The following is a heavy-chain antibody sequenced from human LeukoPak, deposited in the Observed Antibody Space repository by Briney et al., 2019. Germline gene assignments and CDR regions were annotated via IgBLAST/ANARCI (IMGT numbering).Heavy chain of an antibody. D-gene: IGHD3-10*01. J-gene: IGHJ6*03. CDR2: MNPNSGNT. V-gene: IGHV1-8*01. CDR3: ARVGVIINPYYYYYYMDV. Sequence: ASVKVSCKASGYTFTSYDINWVRQATGQGLEWMGWMNPNSGNTGYAQKFQGRVTMTRNTSTSTAYMELSSLRSEDTAVYYCARVGVIINPYYYYYYMDVWGKGTTVTISS. CDR1: GYTFTSYD.